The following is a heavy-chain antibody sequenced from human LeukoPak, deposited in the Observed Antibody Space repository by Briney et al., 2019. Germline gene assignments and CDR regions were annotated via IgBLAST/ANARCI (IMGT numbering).Heavy chain of an antibody. Sequence: GGSLRLSCAASRFTFSSYAMSWVRQAPGKGLEWVSAISGSGGSTYYADSVKGRFTISRDNSKNTLYLQMNSLRAEDTAVYYCAKDQGYCSSTSCYTYIDYWGQGTLVTVSS. CDR3: AKDQGYCSSTSCYTYIDY. V-gene: IGHV3-23*01. D-gene: IGHD2-2*02. CDR2: ISGSGGST. J-gene: IGHJ4*02. CDR1: RFTFSSYA.